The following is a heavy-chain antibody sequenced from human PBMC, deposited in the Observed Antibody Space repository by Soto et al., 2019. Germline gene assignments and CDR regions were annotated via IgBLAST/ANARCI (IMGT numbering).Heavy chain of an antibody. CDR2: IIPMFGTT. Sequence: QVQLVQSGAEVKKHVSSVKVSCKASGRTFSSYTISWVRQAPGQGLEWMGAIIPMFGTTNYARNFQDRVSTTDDESTSTACLELSSLGSEDTAIYYCAIEGASDGVGDSKVGYWCQGTQVSATS. D-gene: IGHD2-21*01. J-gene: IGHJ4*02. V-gene: IGHV1-69*01. CDR1: GRTFSSYT. CDR3: AIEGASDGVGDSKVGY.